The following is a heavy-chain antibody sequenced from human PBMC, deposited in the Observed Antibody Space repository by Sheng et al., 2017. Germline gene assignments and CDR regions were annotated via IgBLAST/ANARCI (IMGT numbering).Heavy chain of an antibody. Sequence: QVQLVQSGAEVKKPGSSVKVSCKASGGTFSSYAISWVRQAPGQGLEWMGGIIPILGIANYAQKFQGRVTITADKSTSTAYMELSSLRSEDTAVYYCARGGWGDGYNWFGRLDYWGQGTLVTVSS. CDR2: IIPILGIA. J-gene: IGHJ4*02. CDR1: GGTFSSYA. CDR3: ARGGWGDGYNWFGRLDY. D-gene: IGHD5-12*01. V-gene: IGHV1-69*10.